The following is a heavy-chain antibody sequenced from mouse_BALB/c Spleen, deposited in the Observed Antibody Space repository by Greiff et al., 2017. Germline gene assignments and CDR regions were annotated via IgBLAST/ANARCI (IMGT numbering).Heavy chain of an antibody. CDR3: AREGNMDY. CDR2: ISDGGSYT. V-gene: IGHV5-4*02. J-gene: IGHJ4*01. CDR1: GFTFSDYY. Sequence: EVKLVESGGGLVKPGGSLKLSCAASGFTFSDYYMYWVRQTPEKRLEWVATISDGGSYTYYPDSVKGRFTISRYNAKNNLYLQMSSLKSEDTAMYYCAREGNMDYWGQGTSVTVSS.